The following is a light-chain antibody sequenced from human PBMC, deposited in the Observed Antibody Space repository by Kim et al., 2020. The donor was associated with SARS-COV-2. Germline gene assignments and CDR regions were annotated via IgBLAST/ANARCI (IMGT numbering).Light chain of an antibody. Sequence: SSELTQDPAVSVALGQTVRITCQGDSLRTYYASWYHQKPRQAPVLVIYDKNNRPSGIPDRFSGSTSGHTASLTITGAHAEDEADHYRNPRDGSGNKRRWV. V-gene: IGLV3-19*01. CDR1: SLRTYY. CDR2: DKN. CDR3: NPRDGSGNKRRWV. J-gene: IGLJ3*02.